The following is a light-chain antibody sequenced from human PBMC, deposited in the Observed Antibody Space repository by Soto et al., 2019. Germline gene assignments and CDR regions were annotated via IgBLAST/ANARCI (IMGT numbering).Light chain of an antibody. CDR2: KAS. Sequence: DIQMPQSPSTLSASVGDSVPITCRASQSISSWLAWYQQKQGKAHKLLIYKASSLESGVPSRFSGSGSGTEFTITISSLQPDDFETYYCQQYNSYSRTFGQGTKGDNK. CDR3: QQYNSYSRT. V-gene: IGKV1-5*03. J-gene: IGKJ1*01. CDR1: QSISSW.